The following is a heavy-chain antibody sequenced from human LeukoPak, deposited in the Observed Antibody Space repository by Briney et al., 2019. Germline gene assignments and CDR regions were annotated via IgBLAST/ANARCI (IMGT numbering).Heavy chain of an antibody. CDR2: INHSGST. J-gene: IGHJ4*02. Sequence: SETLSLTCAVYGGSFSGYYWSWIRQPPGKGLEWIGEINHSGSTNYNPSLKSRVTISVDTSKNQFSLKLSSVTAADTAVYYCARHVRTEGIAAAGTIDYWGQGTLVTVSS. CDR1: GGSFSGYY. D-gene: IGHD6-13*01. V-gene: IGHV4-34*01. CDR3: ARHVRTEGIAAAGTIDY.